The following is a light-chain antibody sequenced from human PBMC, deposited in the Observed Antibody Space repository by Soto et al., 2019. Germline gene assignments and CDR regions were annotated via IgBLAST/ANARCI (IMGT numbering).Light chain of an antibody. V-gene: IGKV3-15*01. CDR2: GAS. J-gene: IGKJ5*01. Sequence: EIVMTQSPATLSVSPGERATLSCRASQSVFSSLAWYQQKPGQAPRLLIYGASTRATGIPARFSGSASGTEFTLTISSLQSEDFAIYYCQQYNNWPITFGQGTRLEIK. CDR3: QQYNNWPIT. CDR1: QSVFSS.